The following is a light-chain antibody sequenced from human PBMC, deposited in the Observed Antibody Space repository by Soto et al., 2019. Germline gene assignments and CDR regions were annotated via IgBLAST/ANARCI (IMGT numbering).Light chain of an antibody. Sequence: IQMTQSPSTLSASVGDRVTITCRASQSISNWLVWYQQKPGKAPKLLIYKASSLESGVPSRFSGSGSGTEFTLTISSLQPDDFATYYCQQYSTYPWTFGQGTKVEIK. J-gene: IGKJ1*01. CDR3: QQYSTYPWT. V-gene: IGKV1-5*03. CDR2: KAS. CDR1: QSISNW.